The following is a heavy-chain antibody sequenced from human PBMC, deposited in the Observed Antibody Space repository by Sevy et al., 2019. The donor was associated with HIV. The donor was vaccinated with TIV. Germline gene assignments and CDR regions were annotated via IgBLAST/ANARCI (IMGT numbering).Heavy chain of an antibody. J-gene: IGHJ4*02. CDR2: IWFDGTNI. CDR3: ARDLEFYNYREDGPTFMPDH. CDR1: GYTFSSYG. Sequence: GGSLRLSCAASGYTFSSYGMHWVRQAPGKGLEWIALIWFDGTNIFYADSGKGRFTISRDTAKSTLHLQRNNLRADDTAVYYCARDLEFYNYREDGPTFMPDHWGQGTLVTVSS. V-gene: IGHV3-33*01. D-gene: IGHD3-16*02.